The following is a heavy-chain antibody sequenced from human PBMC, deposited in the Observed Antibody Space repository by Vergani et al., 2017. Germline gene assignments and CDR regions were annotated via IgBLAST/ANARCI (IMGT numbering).Heavy chain of an antibody. J-gene: IGHJ4*02. CDR1: GSPFVDYA. CDR3: TRGGGYCSGGSCYSPEYYFDY. Sequence: EVQLVESGGGLVQPGRSLRLSGTPPGSPFVDYAITWVGKAPGRGRGGVGFFRSKAFGGTTDYAPSVKGRFTISRDDSKSIAYLQMNSLKTEDTAVYYCTRGGGYCSGGSCYSPEYYFDYWGQGTLVTVSS. V-gene: IGHV3-49*04. CDR2: FRSKAFGGTT. D-gene: IGHD2-15*01.